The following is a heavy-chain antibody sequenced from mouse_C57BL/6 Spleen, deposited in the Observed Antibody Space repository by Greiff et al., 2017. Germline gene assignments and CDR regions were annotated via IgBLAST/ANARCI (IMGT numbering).Heavy chain of an antibody. CDR2: ISDGGSYT. D-gene: IGHD4-1*01. CDR1: GFTFSSYA. Sequence: DVHLVESGGGLVKPGGSLKLSCAASGFTFSSYAMSWVRQTPEKRLEWVATISDGGSYTYYPDNVKGRFTISRDNAKNNLYLQMSHLKSEDTAMYYCARDLGTGTGYFDYWGQGTTLTVSS. CDR3: ARDLGTGTGYFDY. V-gene: IGHV5-4*01. J-gene: IGHJ2*01.